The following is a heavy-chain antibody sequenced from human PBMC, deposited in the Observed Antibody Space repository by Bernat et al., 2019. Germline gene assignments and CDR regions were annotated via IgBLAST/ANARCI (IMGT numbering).Heavy chain of an antibody. V-gene: IGHV3-48*02. CDR1: GFTFSSYS. J-gene: IGHJ4*02. CDR3: ARAGGRAYSYGEGVY. CDR2: ISASGSTI. Sequence: EVQLVQSGGGLAQPGGSLRLSCAASGFTFSSYSMNWVRQAPGKGLEWVSYISASGSTIYYADSVKGRFTISRDSAKNSLYLKMNSLRDEDTAVYYCARAGGRAYSYGEGVYWGQGSLVTVSS. D-gene: IGHD5-18*01.